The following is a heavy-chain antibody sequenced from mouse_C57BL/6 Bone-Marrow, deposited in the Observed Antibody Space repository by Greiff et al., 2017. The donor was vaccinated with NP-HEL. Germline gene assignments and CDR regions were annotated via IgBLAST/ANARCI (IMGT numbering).Heavy chain of an antibody. CDR3: ASLLSIYYYAMDY. CDR2: IYPRSGNT. V-gene: IGHV1-81*01. J-gene: IGHJ4*01. Sequence: QVQLKESGAELARPGASVKLSCKASGYTFPSYGISWVKQRTGQGLEWIGEIYPRSGNTYYNEKFKGKATLTAGKSSSTAYMELRSLTSEDSAVYFCASLLSIYYYAMDYWGQGTSVTVSS. D-gene: IGHD1-3*01. CDR1: GYTFPSYG.